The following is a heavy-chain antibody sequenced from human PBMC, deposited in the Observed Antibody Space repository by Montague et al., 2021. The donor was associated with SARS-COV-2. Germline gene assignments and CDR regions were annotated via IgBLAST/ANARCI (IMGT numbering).Heavy chain of an antibody. V-gene: IGHV4-34*01. CDR2: INNSGST. Sequence: SETLSLTCAVYGGSFSGHYWSWIRQPPGKGLEWIGEINNSGSTNYNPSLKSRVTISVDTSKNQFSLKLSSVTAADTAVYYCARAEGGYGGSWFDPWGQGTLVTVSS. J-gene: IGHJ5*02. CDR1: GGSFSGHY. D-gene: IGHD4-23*01. CDR3: ARAEGGYGGSWFDP.